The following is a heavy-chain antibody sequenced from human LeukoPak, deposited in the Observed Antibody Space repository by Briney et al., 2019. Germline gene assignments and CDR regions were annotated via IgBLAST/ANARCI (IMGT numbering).Heavy chain of an antibody. CDR1: GFTFSSYA. CDR2: ISYDGSNK. J-gene: IGHJ4*02. CDR3: ARAENGYSYGTIDY. Sequence: GGSLRLFCAASGFTFSSYAMHWVRQAPGKGLEWVAVISYDGSNKYYADSVKGRFTISRDNSKNTLYLQMNSLRAEDTAVYYCARAENGYSYGTIDYWGQGTLVTVSS. D-gene: IGHD5-18*01. V-gene: IGHV3-30-3*01.